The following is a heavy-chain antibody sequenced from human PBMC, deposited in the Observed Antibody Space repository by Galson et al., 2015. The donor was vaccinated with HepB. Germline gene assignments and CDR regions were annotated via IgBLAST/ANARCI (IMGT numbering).Heavy chain of an antibody. CDR1: GYTFTSYY. CDR3: ARVWGRWHQRDY. CDR2: INPSGGST. J-gene: IGHJ4*02. D-gene: IGHD3-16*01. V-gene: IGHV1-46*01. Sequence: QSGAEVKKPGESLKISCKASGYTFTSYYMHWVRQAPGQGLEWMGIINPSGGSTSYAQKFQGRVTMTRDTSTSTVYMELSSLRSEDTAVYYCARVWGRWHQRDYWGQGTLVTVSS.